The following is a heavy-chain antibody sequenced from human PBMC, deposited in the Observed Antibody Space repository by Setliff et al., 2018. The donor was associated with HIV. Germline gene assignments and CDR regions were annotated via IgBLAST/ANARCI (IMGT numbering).Heavy chain of an antibody. CDR3: AIGDEYPGVFQS. Sequence: KTSKTLSLTCAVSSASISNYHWSWIRQTPGKGLEWIGSIYTSGTTNYNPSLEGRITTSVDLSKNHFSLNLHSVTAADTAVYYCAIGDEYPGVFQSWGQGKVVTVSS. D-gene: IGHD2-2*01. CDR1: SASISNYH. J-gene: IGHJ5*02. CDR2: IYTSGTT. V-gene: IGHV4-4*09.